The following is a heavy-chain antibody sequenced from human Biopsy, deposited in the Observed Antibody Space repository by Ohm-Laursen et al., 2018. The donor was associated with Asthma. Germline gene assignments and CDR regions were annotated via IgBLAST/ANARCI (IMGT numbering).Heavy chain of an antibody. D-gene: IGHD6-6*01. CDR3: ARAVSSSSYWYFDL. CDR1: GDAMSTSGSY. V-gene: IGHV4-39*02. Sequence: SDTLFLTCIVSGDAMSTSGSYWGWIRQSPGKGLGWIGSIYYSGRTYYNPSIESRVTISADTSKTHFSLKVTSVTAADTAVYYCARAVSSSSYWYFDLWGRGDLVTVSS. J-gene: IGHJ2*01. CDR2: IYYSGRT.